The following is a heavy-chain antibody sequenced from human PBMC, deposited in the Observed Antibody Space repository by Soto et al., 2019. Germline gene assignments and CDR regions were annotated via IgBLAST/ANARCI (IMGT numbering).Heavy chain of an antibody. CDR2: IIPIFGTA. V-gene: IGHV1-69*13. Sequence: SVKVSCKASGGTFSSYAISWVRQAPGQGLEWMGGIIPIFGTANYAQKFQGRVTITADESTSTAYMELSSLRSEDTAVYYCARDGRITIFGVVIGPERPYGMDVWGQGTTVTSP. J-gene: IGHJ6*02. CDR3: ARDGRITIFGVVIGPERPYGMDV. CDR1: GGTFSSYA. D-gene: IGHD3-3*01.